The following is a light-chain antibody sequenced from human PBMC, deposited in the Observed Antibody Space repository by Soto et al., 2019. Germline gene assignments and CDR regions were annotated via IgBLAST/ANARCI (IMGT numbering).Light chain of an antibody. J-gene: IGKJ3*01. CDR1: QSVGNSF. CDR3: QHNSPGFT. CDR2: AAS. V-gene: IGKV3-20*01. Sequence: EIVLTQSPGTLSLSPGERATLSCRASQSVGNSFLAWYQQKPGQAPRLLIYAASSRATGIPDRFSGSGSGTDFTLPISRLEPEDFAVYYCQHNSPGFTFGPGTKVDVK.